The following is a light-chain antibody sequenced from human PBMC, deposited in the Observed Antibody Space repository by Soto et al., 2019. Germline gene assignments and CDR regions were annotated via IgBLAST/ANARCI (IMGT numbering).Light chain of an antibody. CDR2: DVS. V-gene: IGLV2-11*01. CDR3: CSYAGSYTYV. J-gene: IGLJ1*01. Sequence: QSVLNQPRSVYGSPGQSFTISCTGTISDVGGYNYVSWYQQHPGKAPKLMIYDVSKRPSGVPDRFSGSKSGNTASLTISGLQAEDEADYYCCSYAGSYTYVFGTGTTVTVL. CDR1: ISDVGGYNY.